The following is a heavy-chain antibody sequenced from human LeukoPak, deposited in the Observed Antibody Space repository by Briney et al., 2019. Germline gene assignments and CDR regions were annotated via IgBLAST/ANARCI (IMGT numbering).Heavy chain of an antibody. CDR1: GFTSSASW. J-gene: IGHJ4*02. CDR2: INQDGSEK. CDR3: ARGDRGFDD. Sequence: GGSLRLSCAASGFTSSASWMTWVRQAPGKGLEWVTHINQDGSEKYYVDSVKGRFTISRDNARNALYLQMNSLRTEDTAVYYCARGDRGFDDWGQGTLVTVAS. V-gene: IGHV3-7*01.